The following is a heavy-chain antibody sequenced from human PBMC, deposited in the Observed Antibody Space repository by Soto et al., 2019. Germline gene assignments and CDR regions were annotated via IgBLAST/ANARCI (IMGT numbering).Heavy chain of an antibody. Sequence: QVQLVQSGAEVKKPGASLKISCKILNPTITGGYSMHWVRQAPGKGLEWMGGHDPEERDIVYAQKFQGRVAMTEDRSSDTAFLDLRSLKNDDTALYYCATRSPPYNSGWPFDFWGQGTRVTVS. CDR1: NPTITGGYS. J-gene: IGHJ4*02. V-gene: IGHV1-24*01. D-gene: IGHD5-12*01. CDR3: ATRSPPYNSGWPFDF. CDR2: HDPEERDI.